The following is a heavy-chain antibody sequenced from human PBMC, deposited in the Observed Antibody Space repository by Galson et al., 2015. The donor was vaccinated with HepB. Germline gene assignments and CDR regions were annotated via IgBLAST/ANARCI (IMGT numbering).Heavy chain of an antibody. J-gene: IGHJ4*02. CDR2: ISFDGSN. D-gene: IGHD2-21*02. CDR1: GFTFSNFF. CDR3: VRDHRDSIPHY. Sequence: SLRLSCAASGFTFSNFFMHWVGQAPGKGLEWVAVISFDGSNSYPDSVKGRFTVSRDNSKNMLYLQTNGLRPDDTAVYYCVRDHRDSIPHYWGQGTLVTVSS. V-gene: IGHV3-30*03.